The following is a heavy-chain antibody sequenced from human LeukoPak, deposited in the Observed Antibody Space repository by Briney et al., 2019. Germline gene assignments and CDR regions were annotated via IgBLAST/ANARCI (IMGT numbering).Heavy chain of an antibody. CDR2: ITGRGDAT. D-gene: IGHD1-26*01. V-gene: IGHV3-23*01. J-gene: IGHJ3*02. Sequence: PGGSLRLSCAGSDFSFITYAMSWVRQAPGKGLGWVSTITGRGDATYYADSVKGRFTISRDNSKNTLYLQMNSLRAEDTAVYYCARGGSYLSAFDIWGQGTMVTVSS. CDR1: DFSFITYA. CDR3: ARGGSYLSAFDI.